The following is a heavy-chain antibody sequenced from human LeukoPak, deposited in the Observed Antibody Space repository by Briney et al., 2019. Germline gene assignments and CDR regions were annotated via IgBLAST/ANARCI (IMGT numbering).Heavy chain of an antibody. CDR3: ARSPGVVVIRDFDY. J-gene: IGHJ4*02. Sequence: ASLKVSCKASGYTFTGYYMHWVRQAPGQGLEWMGWINPNSGGTNYAQKFQGRVTMTRDTSISTAYMELSRLRSDDTAVYYCARSPGVVVIRDFDYWGQGTLVTVSS. D-gene: IGHD3-22*01. CDR2: INPNSGGT. CDR1: GYTFTGYY. V-gene: IGHV1-2*02.